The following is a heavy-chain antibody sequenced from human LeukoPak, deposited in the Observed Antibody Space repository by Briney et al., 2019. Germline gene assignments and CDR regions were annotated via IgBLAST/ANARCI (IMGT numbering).Heavy chain of an antibody. CDR3: ARDYKYAFDN. CDR1: GFRFSDYS. V-gene: IGHV3-48*01. J-gene: IGHJ4*02. Sequence: GASLRLSCAASGFRFSDYSMNWVRQAPRKGLEWISYIGISSGNTNYADSVKGRFTISGDKAKNSLYLQMNSLRVEDTAVYYCARDYKYAFDNWGQGTLVTVSS. D-gene: IGHD5-24*01. CDR2: IGISSGNT.